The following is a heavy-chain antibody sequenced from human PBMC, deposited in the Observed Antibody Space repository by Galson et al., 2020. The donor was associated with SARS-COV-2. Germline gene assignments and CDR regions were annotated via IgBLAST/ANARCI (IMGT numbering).Heavy chain of an antibody. CDR2: FTPLFERE. J-gene: IGHJ6*03. CDR1: GGTFSDYT. CDR3: ARIKFTTFGVGIPNNFSNYMDV. D-gene: IGHD3-3*01. V-gene: IGHV1-69*13. Sequence: SVKVSCKASGGTFSDYTISWVRQAPGQGLEWMGGFTPLFERENYAQKFQDRVTLFADESTRTVLMELRSLRSEDTAIYYCARIKFTTFGVGIPNNFSNYMDVWGRGTTVTVSS.